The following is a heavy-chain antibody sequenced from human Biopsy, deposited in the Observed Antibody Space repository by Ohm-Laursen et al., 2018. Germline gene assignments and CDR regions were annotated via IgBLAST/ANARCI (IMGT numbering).Heavy chain of an antibody. CDR3: ARHPTGFWFDP. Sequence: GTLSLTCTVSGGAVSSNTDYWAWLRQPPGKGLEWIGSIFYTGIIFYNPSLKSRVSISVDTSKNQFSLDLNSVTASDTALYYCARHPTGFWFDPWGQGTLVIVSS. J-gene: IGHJ5*02. CDR1: GGAVSSNTDY. V-gene: IGHV4-39*01. CDR2: IFYTGII.